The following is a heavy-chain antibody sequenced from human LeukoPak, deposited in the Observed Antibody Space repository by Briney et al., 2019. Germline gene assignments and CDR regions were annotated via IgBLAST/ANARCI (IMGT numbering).Heavy chain of an antibody. J-gene: IGHJ3*02. D-gene: IGHD1-26*01. CDR1: GGSISSRSYY. V-gene: IGHV4-39*01. CDR2: VYYSGYT. Sequence: SETLSLTCTVSGGSISSRSYYWGWIRQPPGKGLEWIGSVYYSGYTYYNPSLKSRVTMSVDTSKNQFSLKLSSVTAADTAVYYCARQGSGGRAFDIWGQGTMVTVSS. CDR3: ARQGSGGRAFDI.